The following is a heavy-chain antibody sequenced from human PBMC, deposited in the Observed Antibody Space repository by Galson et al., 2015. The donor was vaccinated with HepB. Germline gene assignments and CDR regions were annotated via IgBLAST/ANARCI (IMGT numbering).Heavy chain of an antibody. V-gene: IGHV4-4*07. CDR2: VQTSGNS. D-gene: IGHD3-10*01. CDR1: GGSISTYY. CDR3: ARGAYGSGNQAYFDS. Sequence: SETLSLTCTVSGGSISTYYWSWLRQPAGKGLEWIGRVQTSGNSNYNPSLKSRVTMSLDTSKKQFSLKLTSVTAADTAVYYCARGAYGSGNQAYFDSWGQGTLVIVSS. J-gene: IGHJ4*02.